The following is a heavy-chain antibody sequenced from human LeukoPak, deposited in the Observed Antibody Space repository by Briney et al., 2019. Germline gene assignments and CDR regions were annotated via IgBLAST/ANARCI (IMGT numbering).Heavy chain of an antibody. CDR2: ISSSSSYI. D-gene: IGHD2-2*01. J-gene: IGHJ4*02. Sequence: KTGGSLKLSCAASGFTFSSYSMNWVRQAPGKGLEWVSSISSSSSYIYYADSVKGRFTISRDNAKNSLYLQMNSLRAEDTAVYYCARDGAPDVHCSSSSCAIRWGQGTLVTVSS. CDR1: GFTFSSYS. V-gene: IGHV3-21*01. CDR3: ARDGAPDVHCSSSSCAIR.